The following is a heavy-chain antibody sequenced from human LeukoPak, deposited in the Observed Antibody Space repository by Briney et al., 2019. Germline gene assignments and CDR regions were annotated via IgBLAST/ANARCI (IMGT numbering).Heavy chain of an antibody. CDR3: ARGPDVATTDAAFDY. Sequence: PSETLSLTCTVSGGSISSYYWSWIRQPAGKGLEWIGRIYTSGSTNYNPSLKSRVTMSVDTSKNQFSLKLSSVTAADTAVYYCARGPDVATTDAAFDYWGQGTLVTVSS. CDR2: IYTSGST. D-gene: IGHD5-24*01. CDR1: GGSISSYY. V-gene: IGHV4-4*07. J-gene: IGHJ4*02.